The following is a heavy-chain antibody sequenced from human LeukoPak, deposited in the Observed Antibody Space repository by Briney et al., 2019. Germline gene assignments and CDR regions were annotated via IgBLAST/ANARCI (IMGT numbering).Heavy chain of an antibody. CDR1: GFTFSSYS. V-gene: IGHV3-21*01. CDR3: ASSHDDLLVVPAAMTY. D-gene: IGHD2-2*01. CDR2: ISGSSSYI. J-gene: IGHJ4*02. Sequence: GGSLRLSCAASGFTFSSYSMNWVRQAPGEGLEWVSSISGSSSYIYYADSVKGRFTISRDNAKNSLYLQMNSLRAEDTAVYYCASSHDDLLVVPAAMTYWGQGTLVTVSS.